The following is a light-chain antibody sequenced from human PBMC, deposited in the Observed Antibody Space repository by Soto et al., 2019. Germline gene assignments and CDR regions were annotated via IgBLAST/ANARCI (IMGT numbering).Light chain of an antibody. Sequence: DIQMTQSPSTLSASVGDRVAITCRASQNINSKLAWYQKKPGKAAKLLISDAYNLESGVPSRFSGSVSGTEFTLTIGGLQPDDFAVYYCQQRTDWLLTFGGGTKVEIK. CDR1: QNINSK. CDR3: QQRTDWLLT. J-gene: IGKJ4*01. V-gene: IGKV1-5*01. CDR2: DAY.